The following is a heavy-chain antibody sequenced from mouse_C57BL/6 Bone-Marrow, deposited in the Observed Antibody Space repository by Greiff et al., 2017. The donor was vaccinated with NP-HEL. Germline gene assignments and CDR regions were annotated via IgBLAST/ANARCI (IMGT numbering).Heavy chain of an antibody. CDR1: GFTFSDYG. CDR2: ISSGSSTI. Sequence: EVMLVESGGGLVKPGGSLKLSCAASGFTFSDYGMHWVRQAPEKGLEWVAYISSGSSTIYYADTIKGRFTFSRDKAKNTLFLQMTSLRSEDTAMYYGARASPPLFCAYWGQGTLVTVSA. J-gene: IGHJ3*01. D-gene: IGHD6-5*01. CDR3: ARASPPLFCAY. V-gene: IGHV5-17*01.